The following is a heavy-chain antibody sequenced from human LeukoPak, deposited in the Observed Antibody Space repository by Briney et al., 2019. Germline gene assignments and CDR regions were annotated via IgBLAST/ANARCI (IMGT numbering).Heavy chain of an antibody. CDR1: GFNFSTYW. CDR2: IKEDGSEI. J-gene: IGHJ4*02. V-gene: IGHV3-7*01. Sequence: PGGSLRLSCAASGFNFSTYWMTWVRQVPGKGLEWVANIKEDGSEIYYVDAVKGRFSISRDNAKTSLYLQRNNLSVADTAVYYCVTDQTGRHPYFFDYWGQGTLVTVSS. D-gene: IGHD3-10*01. CDR3: VTDQTGRHPYFFDY.